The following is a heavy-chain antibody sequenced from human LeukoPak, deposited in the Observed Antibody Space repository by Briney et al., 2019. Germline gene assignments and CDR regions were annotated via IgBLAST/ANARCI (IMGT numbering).Heavy chain of an antibody. CDR2: ITPDGSQK. D-gene: IGHD5-24*01. CDR1: GFSFSGSW. J-gene: IGHJ4*02. Sequence: GESLRLSCAASGFSFSGSWMNWVRQAAGNGLEWVANITPDGSQKRFVDSVMGRFTMSRDNAKNSLYLQRNSLRSEDTAVFYCAAWTDRGYNFWGQGTLVSVSP. V-gene: IGHV3-7*01. CDR3: AAWTDRGYNF.